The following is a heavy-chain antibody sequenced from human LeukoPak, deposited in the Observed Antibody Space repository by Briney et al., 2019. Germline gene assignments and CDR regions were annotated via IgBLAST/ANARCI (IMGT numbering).Heavy chain of an antibody. CDR1: GFIFSSYG. CDR2: IRYDGGNK. CDR3: AKDQVYSSSWRDY. Sequence: AGGSLRLSCAASGFIFSSYGMHWVRQAPGKGLEWVAFIRYDGGNKYYADSVKGRFTISRDNSKNTLYLQMNSLRAEDTAVYYCAKDQVYSSSWRDYWGQGTLVTVSS. D-gene: IGHD6-13*01. V-gene: IGHV3-30*02. J-gene: IGHJ4*02.